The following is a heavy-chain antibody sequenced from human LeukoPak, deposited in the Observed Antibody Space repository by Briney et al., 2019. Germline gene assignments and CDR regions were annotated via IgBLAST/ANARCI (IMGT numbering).Heavy chain of an antibody. CDR1: GSTFISYG. V-gene: IGHV1-18*01. CDR2: ISRSNGNT. CDR3: ARGLGVVTAQSEQPKPRYFDL. D-gene: IGHD2-21*02. Sequence: APVKRSCNPSGSTFISYGNRWVRTPPGQPLGWMGRISRSNGNTNYAQNLQGRVSMTTDTSTSTAYIELRSLRSDDTAVYYCARGLGVVTAQSEQPKPRYFDLWGRGTQVTVSS. J-gene: IGHJ2*01.